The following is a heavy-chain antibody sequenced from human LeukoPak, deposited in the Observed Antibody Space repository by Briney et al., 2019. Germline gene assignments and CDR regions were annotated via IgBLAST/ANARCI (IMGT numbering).Heavy chain of an antibody. CDR3: ARVIVVVPAASSDLFDY. CDR1: GYTFTGYY. Sequence: ASVKVSCKASGYTFTGYYMHWVRQAPGQGLEWMGWINPNSGGTNYAQKFQGRVTMTRDTSISTAYMELSRLRSDDTAVYYCARVIVVVPAASSDLFDYWGQGTLVTVSS. D-gene: IGHD2-2*01. J-gene: IGHJ4*02. CDR2: INPNSGGT. V-gene: IGHV1-2*02.